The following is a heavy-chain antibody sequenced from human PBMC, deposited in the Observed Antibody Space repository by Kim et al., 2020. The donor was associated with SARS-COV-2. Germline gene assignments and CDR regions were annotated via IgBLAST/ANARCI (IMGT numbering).Heavy chain of an antibody. V-gene: IGHV4-34*01. CDR3: ARVGIVGATRY. J-gene: IGHJ4*02. Sequence: TNYNPSLKSRVTISVDTSKNQFSLKLSSVTAADTAVYYCARVGIVGATRYWGQGTLVTVSS. CDR2: T. D-gene: IGHD1-26*01.